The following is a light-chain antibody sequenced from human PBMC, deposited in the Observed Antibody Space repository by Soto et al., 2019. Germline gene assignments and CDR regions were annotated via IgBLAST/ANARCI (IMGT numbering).Light chain of an antibody. CDR1: QDISNS. CDR2: DAS. J-gene: IGKJ4*01. CDR3: QQYDDLSALT. Sequence: DIQMTQSPSSLSASVGDRVTVTCQASQDISNSLNWYQHKPGEAPRLLIYDASNWEAGVPSRFSGSGSGTHFTFTISSLQPEDIATYYCQQYDDLSALTFGGGTKVE. V-gene: IGKV1-33*01.